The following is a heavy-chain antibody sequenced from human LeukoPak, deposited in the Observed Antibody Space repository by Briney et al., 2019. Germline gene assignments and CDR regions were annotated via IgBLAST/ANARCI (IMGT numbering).Heavy chain of an antibody. D-gene: IGHD3-9*01. CDR3: ARCGSYYDILTPGDMDV. CDR1: GFTFSSYS. J-gene: IGHJ6*03. V-gene: IGHV3-21*01. CDR2: ISSSSSYI. Sequence: TGGSLRLSCAASGFTFSSYSMNWVRQAPGKGLEWVSSISSSSSYIYYADSVKGRFTISRDNAKDSLYLQMNSLRAEDTAVYYCARCGSYYDILTPGDMDVWGKGTTVTISS.